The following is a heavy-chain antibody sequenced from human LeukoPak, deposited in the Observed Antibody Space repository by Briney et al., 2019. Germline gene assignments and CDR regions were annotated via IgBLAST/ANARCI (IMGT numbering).Heavy chain of an antibody. CDR1: GFTFRDYA. J-gene: IGHJ3*02. D-gene: IGHD3-22*01. CDR2: IRSKVYGGTT. CDR3: TRDPYYFDSSGYYHHAFDI. Sequence: GGSLRLSCTGFGFTFRDYAVSWVRQAPGKGLECIGFIRSKVYGGTTEYAASVKGRFTISRDDSKSIAYLQMNSLKTEDTAVYYCTRDPYYFDSSGYYHHAFDIWGQGTMVAVSS. V-gene: IGHV3-49*04.